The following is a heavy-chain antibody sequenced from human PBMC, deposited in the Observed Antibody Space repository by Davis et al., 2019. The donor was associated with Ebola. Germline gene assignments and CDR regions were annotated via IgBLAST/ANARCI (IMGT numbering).Heavy chain of an antibody. D-gene: IGHD5-12*01. J-gene: IGHJ4*02. CDR2: IKEDGSDK. V-gene: IGHV3-7*01. CDR1: GFTFSSYW. Sequence: PGGSLRLSCAASGFTFSSYWMTWVRQAPGKGLEWVASIKEDGSDKYSLDSVKGRFTVSRDNAKKSLYLKMNSLRAEDTAVYYCARGWMERWGQGTLVIVSS. CDR3: ARGWMER.